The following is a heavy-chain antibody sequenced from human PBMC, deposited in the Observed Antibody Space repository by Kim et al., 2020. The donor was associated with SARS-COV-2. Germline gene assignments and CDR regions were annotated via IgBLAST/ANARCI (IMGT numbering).Heavy chain of an antibody. Sequence: GGSLRLSCAASGFTFSSYGMHWVRQAPGKGLEWVAVISYDGSNKYYADSVKGRFTSSRDNSKNTLYLQMNSLRAEDTAVYYCASGGAMVRGVIISPPWGYWGQGTLVTVSS. CDR1: GFTFSSYG. CDR2: ISYDGSNK. D-gene: IGHD3-10*01. J-gene: IGHJ4*02. V-gene: IGHV3-33*05. CDR3: ASGGAMVRGVIISPPWGY.